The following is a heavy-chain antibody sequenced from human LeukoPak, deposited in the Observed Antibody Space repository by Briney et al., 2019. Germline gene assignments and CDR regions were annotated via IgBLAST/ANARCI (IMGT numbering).Heavy chain of an antibody. CDR1: GFTFSSYG. J-gene: IGHJ3*02. V-gene: IGHV3-23*01. D-gene: IGHD3-3*01. Sequence: GGSLRLSCAASGFTFSSYGMSWVRQAPGKGLEWVSAISGSAVITFYADSVKGRFTISRDNSKNTLYLQMNSLRAEDTALYYCAKSRLSGINDAFDIWGQGTMVTVSS. CDR2: ISGSAVIT. CDR3: AKSRLSGINDAFDI.